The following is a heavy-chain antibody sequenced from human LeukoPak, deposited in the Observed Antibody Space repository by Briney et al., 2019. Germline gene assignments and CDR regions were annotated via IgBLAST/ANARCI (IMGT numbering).Heavy chain of an antibody. D-gene: IGHD1-7*01. CDR2: IRNDGTNK. J-gene: IGHJ4*02. CDR3: AKDRTGTYFDY. V-gene: IGHV3-30*02. CDR1: GFTFSSSG. Sequence: PGGPLRLSCAASGFTFSSSGMHWVRQAPGKGLEWVAFIRNDGTNKYYADSVKGRFTISRDNSKNTLYLQMNSLRVEDTTVYYCAKDRTGTYFDYWGQGILVTVSS.